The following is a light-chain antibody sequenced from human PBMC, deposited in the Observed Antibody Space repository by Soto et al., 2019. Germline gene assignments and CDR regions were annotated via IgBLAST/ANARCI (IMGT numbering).Light chain of an antibody. CDR2: DAS. J-gene: IGKJ1*01. Sequence: EIVLTQSPGTLSLSPGERATLSCRASQSVSSSYLAWYQQKVGQAPRLLIYDASNRATGIPDRFSGSGSGTDFTLTISTLEPEDFAVYYCQQYGRSPRTCGQGTKVEIK. CDR3: QQYGRSPRT. V-gene: IGKV3-20*01. CDR1: QSVSSSY.